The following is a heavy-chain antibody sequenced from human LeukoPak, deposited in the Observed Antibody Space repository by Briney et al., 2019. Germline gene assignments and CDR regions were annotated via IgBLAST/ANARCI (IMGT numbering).Heavy chain of an antibody. CDR2: IYYSGSA. CDR3: ARERSGYGGGN. CDR1: GGSISSGGYY. V-gene: IGHV4-31*03. D-gene: IGHD5-12*01. J-gene: IGHJ4*02. Sequence: TSETLSLTCTVSGGSISSGGYYWSWIRQHPGKGLEWIGYIYYSGSAYYNPSLKSRVTISVDTSKNQFSRKLGSVTAADTAVYYCARERSGYGGGNWGQGTLFTVSS.